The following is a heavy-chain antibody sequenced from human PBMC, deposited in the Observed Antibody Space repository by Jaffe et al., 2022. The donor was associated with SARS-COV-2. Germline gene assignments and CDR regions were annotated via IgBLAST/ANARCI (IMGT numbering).Heavy chain of an antibody. CDR2: IYYSGST. J-gene: IGHJ4*02. CDR3: ARELRLSDPFDY. V-gene: IGHV4-39*02. Sequence: QLQLQESGPGLVKPSETLSLTCTVSGGSISSSSYYWGWIRQPPGKGLEWIGSIYYSGSTYYNPSLKSRVTISVDTSKNQFSLKLSSVTAADTAVYYCARELRLSDPFDYWGQGTLVTVSS. CDR1: GGSISSSSYY.